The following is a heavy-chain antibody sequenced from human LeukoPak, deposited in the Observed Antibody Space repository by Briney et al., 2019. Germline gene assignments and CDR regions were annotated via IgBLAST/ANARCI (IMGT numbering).Heavy chain of an antibody. D-gene: IGHD2/OR15-2a*01. J-gene: IGHJ5*02. CDR2: IYYSGST. CDR1: GGSVSSGSYY. Sequence: PSETLSLTCTVSGGSVSSGSYYWSWIRQPPGKGLEWIGYIYYSGSTNYNPSHKSRVTISVDTSKNQFPLKLSSVTAADTAVYYCARESNINNWFDPWGQGTLVTVSS. V-gene: IGHV4-61*01. CDR3: ARESNINNWFDP.